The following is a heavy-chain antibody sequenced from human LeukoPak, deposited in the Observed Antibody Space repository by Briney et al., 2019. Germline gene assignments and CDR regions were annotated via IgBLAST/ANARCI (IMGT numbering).Heavy chain of an antibody. CDR3: AREARSGWSPLVDY. Sequence: GGSLRLSCAASGFTFSSYWMHWVRQAPGKGLVWVSRINSDGSSTSYADSVKGRFTISRDNAKNTQYLQMNSLRAEDTAVYYCAREARSGWSPLVDYWGQGTLVTVSS. CDR1: GFTFSSYW. J-gene: IGHJ4*02. V-gene: IGHV3-74*01. D-gene: IGHD6-19*01. CDR2: INSDGSST.